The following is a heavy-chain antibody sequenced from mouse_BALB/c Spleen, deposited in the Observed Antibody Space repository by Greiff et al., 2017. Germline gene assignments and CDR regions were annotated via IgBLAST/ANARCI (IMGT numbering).Heavy chain of an antibody. CDR3: ARRSYDYDDAMDY. Sequence: VQLQQPGAELVKPGTSVKLSCKASGYNFTSYWINWVKLRPGQGLEWIGDIYPGSGSTNYNEKFKSKATLTVDTSSSTAYMQLSSLASEDSALYYCARRSYDYDDAMDYWGQGTSVTVSS. V-gene: IGHV1-55*01. J-gene: IGHJ4*01. CDR1: GYNFTSYW. D-gene: IGHD2-4*01. CDR2: IYPGSGST.